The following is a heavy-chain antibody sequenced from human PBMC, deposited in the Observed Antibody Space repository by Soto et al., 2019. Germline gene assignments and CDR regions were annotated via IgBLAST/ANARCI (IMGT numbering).Heavy chain of an antibody. Sequence: QITLKESGPTLVKPTQTLTLTCSFSGFSLSTSGVSVGWVLQPPGRALEWLALIYWDDDKHYSPSLKSRLTIAKDTSKNQVALTMTNMDPVDTATYYCAHRTGYGALFDYWGQGTLVTVSS. J-gene: IGHJ4*02. D-gene: IGHD4-17*01. CDR2: IYWDDDK. V-gene: IGHV2-5*02. CDR3: AHRTGYGALFDY. CDR1: GFSLSTSGVS.